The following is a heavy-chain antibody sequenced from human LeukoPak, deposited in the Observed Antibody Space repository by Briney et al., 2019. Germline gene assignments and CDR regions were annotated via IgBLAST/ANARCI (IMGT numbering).Heavy chain of an antibody. CDR1: GGSISSGSYY. D-gene: IGHD3-10*01. CDR2: IYSSGST. CDR3: ARDQGYGSPYYFDY. J-gene: IGHJ4*02. Sequence: SETLSLTCTVSGGSISSGSYYWNWIRQPAGKGQEWIGRIYSSGSTNYNPSLKSRVTMSVDTSKNQFSLKLSSVTAADTAVYYCARDQGYGSPYYFDYWGQGTLVTVSS. V-gene: IGHV4-61*02.